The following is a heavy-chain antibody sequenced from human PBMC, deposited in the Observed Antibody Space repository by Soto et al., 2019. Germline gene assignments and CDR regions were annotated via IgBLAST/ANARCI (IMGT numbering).Heavy chain of an antibody. CDR1: GFTFSSYA. V-gene: IGHV3-23*01. Sequence: GGSLRLSCAASGFTFSSYAMSWARQAPGKGLEWVSAFSGSGGSTYNVDPVDGRFTDSRDNTSNTLYLQMNSLRAEDPAVYYCAKGPRWLLRPQIQSFHQPGPSPTQQPDYGMDVCGEGTTVT. CDR3: AKGPRWLLRPQIQSFHQPGPSPTQQPDYGMDV. J-gene: IGHJ6*02. CDR2: FSGSGGST. D-gene: IGHD2-15*01.